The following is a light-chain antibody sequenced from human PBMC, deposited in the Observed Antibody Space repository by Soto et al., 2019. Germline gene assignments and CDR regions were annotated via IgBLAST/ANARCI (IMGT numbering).Light chain of an antibody. CDR3: MRGTHWLWT. CDR2: KFS. CDR1: QSLVYSDGNTY. Sequence: DVVMPQPPLSLPVTLGQPASISCRSSQSLVYSDGNTYLNWFQQRPGQYPRRLMYKFSNRDSEVPARFRGSGSGTGFTLNISRVEAEDVRVYYCMRGTHWLWTVGQGTKVEIQ. V-gene: IGKV2-30*01. J-gene: IGKJ1*01.